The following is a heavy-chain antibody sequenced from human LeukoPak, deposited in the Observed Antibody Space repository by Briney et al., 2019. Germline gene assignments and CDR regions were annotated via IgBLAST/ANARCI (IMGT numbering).Heavy chain of an antibody. CDR1: GGTFSSYA. J-gene: IGHJ4*02. V-gene: IGHV1-69*05. CDR3: ARYSGSHSADY. CDR2: IIPIFGTA. Sequence: GASVKVSCKASGGTFSSYAISWVRQAPGQGLEWMGGIIPIFGTANYAQKFQGRVTITTDESTSTAYIELSSLRSEVTAVYYCARYSGSHSADYWGQGTLVTVSS. D-gene: IGHD1-26*01.